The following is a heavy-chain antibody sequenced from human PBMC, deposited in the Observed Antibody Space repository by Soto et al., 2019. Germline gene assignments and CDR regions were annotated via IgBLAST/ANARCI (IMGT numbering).Heavy chain of an antibody. CDR3: ARDLGLKHSEEWLLLI. Sequence: QVQLVESGGGVVQPGRSLRLSCAASGFTFSSYAMHWVRQAPGKGLEWVAVISYDGSNKYYADSVKGRFTISRDNSKNTLYLQMNSLRAEDTAVYYCARDLGLKHSEEWLLLIWGQGTLVTVSS. D-gene: IGHD3-3*01. CDR1: GFTFSSYA. V-gene: IGHV3-30-3*01. J-gene: IGHJ4*02. CDR2: ISYDGSNK.